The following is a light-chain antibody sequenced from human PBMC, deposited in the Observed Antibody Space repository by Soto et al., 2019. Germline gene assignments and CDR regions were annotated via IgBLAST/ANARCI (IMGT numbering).Light chain of an antibody. J-gene: IGKJ4*01. CDR2: AAS. CDR3: QQLYSHPLT. Sequence: DIQMTKSPSSLSASVGDRVTITCRASQSISSYLNWYQQKPGKAPKLLIYAASSLQTGDPSRFSGSGYGTDFSPTISNLQPEDFATYYCQQLYSHPLTFGGGTKVDIK. CDR1: QSISSY. V-gene: IGKV1-39*01.